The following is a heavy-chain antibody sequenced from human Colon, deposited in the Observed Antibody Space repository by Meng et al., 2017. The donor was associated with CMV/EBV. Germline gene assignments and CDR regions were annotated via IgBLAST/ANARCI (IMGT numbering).Heavy chain of an antibody. CDR3: ATDGGAWNLDH. D-gene: IGHD1-1*01. V-gene: IGHV3-30*02. J-gene: IGHJ4*02. Sequence: GGSLRLSFAASGFSFSTSHMHWVRQAPGKGLEWVAYIWYDETEKSSADSVRGRFTVSRDNSRNTLYLQMSRLRAEDTAIYSCATDGGAWNLDHWGQGTLVSVSS. CDR1: GFSFSTSH. CDR2: IWYDETEK.